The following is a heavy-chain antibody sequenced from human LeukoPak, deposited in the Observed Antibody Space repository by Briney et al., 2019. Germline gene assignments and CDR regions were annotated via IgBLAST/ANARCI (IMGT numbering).Heavy chain of an antibody. Sequence: GGSLRLSCAASGFTFSTYAMSWVRQAPGKGLEWVSGISPSGGDTPYADSVKGRFTISRDNSKNTLYLQMDSLRAEDTAVYYCAKKNSGLNPFGHWGQGTLVTVSS. CDR3: AKKNSGLNPFGH. CDR1: GFTFSTYA. CDR2: ISPSGGDT. V-gene: IGHV3-23*01. J-gene: IGHJ4*02. D-gene: IGHD4-23*01.